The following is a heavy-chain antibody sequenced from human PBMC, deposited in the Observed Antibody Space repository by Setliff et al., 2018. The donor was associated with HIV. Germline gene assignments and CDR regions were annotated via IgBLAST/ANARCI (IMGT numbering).Heavy chain of an antibody. CDR2: ISDTSGTI. CDR3: ARKFRPGHGVDV. D-gene: IGHD3-10*01. V-gene: IGHV3-48*03. CDR1: GFTFSIHE. Sequence: PGGSLRLSCSASGFTFSIHEMNWFRQSPGKGLEWLAYISDTSGTIFYADSVKGRFTISRDNAQKSVYLQVNSLRVEDTAVYYCARKFRPGHGVDVWGQGTTVTVSS. J-gene: IGHJ6*02.